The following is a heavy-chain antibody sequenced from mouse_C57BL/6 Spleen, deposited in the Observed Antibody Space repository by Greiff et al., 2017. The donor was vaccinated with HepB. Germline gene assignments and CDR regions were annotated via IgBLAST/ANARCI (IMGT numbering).Heavy chain of an antibody. CDR1: GYTFTSYW. V-gene: IGHV1-52*01. J-gene: IGHJ2*01. Sequence: QVQLQQPGAELVRPGSSVKLSCKASGYTFTSYWMHWVKQRPIQGLEWIGNIDPSDSETHYNQKFKDKATLTVDKSSSTAYMQLSSLTSEDSAVYYCARRRRENPHYFDYWGQGTTLTVSS. CDR2: IDPSDSET. CDR3: ARRRRENPHYFDY.